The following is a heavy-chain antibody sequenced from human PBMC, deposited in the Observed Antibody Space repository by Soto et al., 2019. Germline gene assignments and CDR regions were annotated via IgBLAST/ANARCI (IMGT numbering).Heavy chain of an antibody. CDR1: GYSFTSYW. V-gene: IGHV5-51*01. J-gene: IGHJ3*02. Sequence: LGESLKISCKGSGYSFTSYWVAWVRQKPGKGLEWMGTFYPGDSTSTYSPSFQGQVTISVDKSISTAYLHLSSLKASDTAMYYCARIIGYCRNNDCSWTFDIWGQGTTVTVSS. CDR2: FYPGDSTS. CDR3: ARIIGYCRNNDCSWTFDI. D-gene: IGHD2-2*03.